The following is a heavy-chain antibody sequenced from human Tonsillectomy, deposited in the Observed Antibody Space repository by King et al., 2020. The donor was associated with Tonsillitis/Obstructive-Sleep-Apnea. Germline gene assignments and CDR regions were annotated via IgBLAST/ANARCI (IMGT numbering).Heavy chain of an antibody. D-gene: IGHD2-2*01. CDR1: GFTFSNAW. V-gene: IGHV3-15*01. J-gene: IGHJ6*03. Sequence: VQLVESGGGLVKPGGSLRLSCAASGFTFSNAWMSWVRQAPGKGLEWVCRIKSKTDGGTTDYAARVQGSFTISRDDSKDMLELQMNNLKTEDTAVYYCTTLHCSSTSCYLYYFYYMDVWGKGTTVTVSS. CDR3: TTLHCSSTSCYLYYFYYMDV. CDR2: IKSKTDGGTT.